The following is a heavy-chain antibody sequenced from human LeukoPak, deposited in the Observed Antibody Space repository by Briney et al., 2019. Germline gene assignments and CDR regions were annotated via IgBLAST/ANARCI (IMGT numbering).Heavy chain of an antibody. Sequence: KPSGTLSLTCAVSGGSISSSNWRSWVRQPPGKGLEWIGEIYHSGSTNYNPSLKSRVTISVDTSKNQFSLKLSSVTAADTAVYYCARTVESGYTYGYYYYYYMDVWGKGTTVTISS. D-gene: IGHD5-18*01. J-gene: IGHJ6*03. V-gene: IGHV4-4*02. CDR3: ARTVESGYTYGYYYYYYMDV. CDR2: IYHSGST. CDR1: GGSISSSNW.